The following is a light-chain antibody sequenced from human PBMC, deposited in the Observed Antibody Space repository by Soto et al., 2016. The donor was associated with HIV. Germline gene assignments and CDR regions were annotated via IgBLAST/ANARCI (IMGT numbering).Light chain of an antibody. J-gene: IGKJ1*01. CDR1: QDIDNY. V-gene: IGKV1-16*02. Sequence: DIQMTQSPSSLSASVGDTVTITCRASQDIDNYLAWFQQKPGKAPKSLIYGASTLQSGVSSKFSGSGSGTEFTLTINSLQPDDFASYYCQQYHSYPWAFGQGTKVEIK. CDR3: QQYHSYPWA. CDR2: GAS.